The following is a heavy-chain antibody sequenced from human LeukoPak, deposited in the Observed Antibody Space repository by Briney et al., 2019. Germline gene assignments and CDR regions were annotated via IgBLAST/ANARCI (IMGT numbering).Heavy chain of an antibody. CDR2: IYYSGST. D-gene: IGHD3-22*01. CDR1: GGSISSYY. V-gene: IGHV4-59*01. CDR3: ARLDYYDSSGYYWGYFDY. J-gene: IGHJ4*02. Sequence: PSETLSLTCTVSGGSISSYYWSWIRQPPGKGLEWTGYIYYSGSTNYNPSLKSRVTISVDTSKNQFSLKLSSVTAADTAVYYCARLDYYDSSGYYWGYFDYWGQGTLVTVSS.